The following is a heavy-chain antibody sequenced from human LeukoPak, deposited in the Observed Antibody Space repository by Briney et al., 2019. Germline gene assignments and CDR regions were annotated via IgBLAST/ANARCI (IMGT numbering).Heavy chain of an antibody. Sequence: SETLSLTCTVSGGSMNDYYWTWIRQPPGRGLEWIGYMYYSGSTKYNPSLKSRVTISVDTSKNQFSLKLSSVTAADTAVYYCARGLTGGTNVGIWGQGTMVTVSS. CDR2: MYYSGST. J-gene: IGHJ3*02. V-gene: IGHV4-59*01. CDR3: ARGLTGGTNVGI. CDR1: GGSMNDYY. D-gene: IGHD7-27*01.